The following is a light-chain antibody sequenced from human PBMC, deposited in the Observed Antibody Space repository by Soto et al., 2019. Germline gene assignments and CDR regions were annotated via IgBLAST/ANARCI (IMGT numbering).Light chain of an antibody. CDR3: SSYRSSIIPVV. CDR1: SSDIGGYNY. Sequence: QSALTQPASVSGSPGQSITISCTGTSSDIGGYNYVSWYQQHPGKAPKLMIYGVSNRPSGVSGRFFGSKSGNMASLTISGLQPEDEADYYCSSYRSSIIPVVFGGGTKLTVL. CDR2: GVS. V-gene: IGLV2-14*01. J-gene: IGLJ2*01.